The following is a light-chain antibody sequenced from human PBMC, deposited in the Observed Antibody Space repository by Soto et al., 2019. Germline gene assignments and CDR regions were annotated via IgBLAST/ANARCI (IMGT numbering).Light chain of an antibody. CDR1: QSVSSSY. CDR3: EQYGSSPPT. V-gene: IGKV3-20*01. Sequence: EIVLTQSPGTLSLSPGERATLSCRASQSVSSSYLAWYQQKPGQAPRLLICGASSRASGIPDRFSGSGSGTDFTLIISRLEPEDFAVYYCEQYGSSPPTFGQGTKVEIK. CDR2: GAS. J-gene: IGKJ1*01.